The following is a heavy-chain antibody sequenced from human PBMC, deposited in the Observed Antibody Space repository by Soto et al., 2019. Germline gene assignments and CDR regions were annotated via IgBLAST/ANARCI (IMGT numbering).Heavy chain of an antibody. D-gene: IGHD3-10*01. Sequence: ASVKVSCKASGYTFTGYYMHWVREAPGQGLEWMGWINPNSGGTNYAQKFQGRVTMTRDTSISTAYMELSRLRSDDTAVYYCARVILWFGESYDAFDIWGQGTMVTVSS. J-gene: IGHJ3*02. V-gene: IGHV1-2*02. CDR1: GYTFTGYY. CDR2: INPNSGGT. CDR3: ARVILWFGESYDAFDI.